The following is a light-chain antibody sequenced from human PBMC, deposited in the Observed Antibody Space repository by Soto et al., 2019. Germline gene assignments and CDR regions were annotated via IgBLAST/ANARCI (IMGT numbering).Light chain of an antibody. CDR2: AAF. Sequence: NLGTRSPSYQSASVGDRVTITCRASQGISSYLAWYQQKPGKAPNLLIHAAFNLQSGVPSRFSGSGSGTDFTLTISSLQPEDFATYYCQQSYRFPRTFGQGTKVVIK. CDR1: QGISSY. CDR3: QQSYRFPRT. V-gene: IGKV1-39*01. J-gene: IGKJ1*01.